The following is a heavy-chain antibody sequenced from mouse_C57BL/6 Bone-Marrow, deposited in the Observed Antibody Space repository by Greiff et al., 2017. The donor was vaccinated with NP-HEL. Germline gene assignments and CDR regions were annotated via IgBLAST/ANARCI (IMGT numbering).Heavy chain of an antibody. CDR2: ISYDGSN. V-gene: IGHV3-6*01. J-gene: IGHJ3*01. CDR3: AREGGYYGSPFAY. Sequence: EVHLVESGPGLVKPSQSLSLTCSVTGYSIISGYYWNWIRQFPGNKLEWMAYISYDGSNNYNPSLQNRISITRDISKNQFFLKLTSVTTEDTATYYCAREGGYYGSPFAYWGQGTLVTVSA. CDR1: GYSIISGYY. D-gene: IGHD1-1*01.